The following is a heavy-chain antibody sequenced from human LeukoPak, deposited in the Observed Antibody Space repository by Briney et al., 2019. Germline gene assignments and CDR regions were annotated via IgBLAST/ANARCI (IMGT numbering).Heavy chain of an antibody. CDR3: ARMRSGSYYKYYFDY. D-gene: IGHD1-26*01. V-gene: IGHV2-70*11. CDR2: IDWDDDK. CDR1: GFSLSTSGMC. J-gene: IGHJ4*02. Sequence: ESGPTLVNPTQTLTLTCTFSGFSLSTSGMCVSWIRQPPGKALEWLARIDWDDDKYYITSLKTRLTISKDTSKNQVVLTMTNMDPVDTATYYCARMRSGSYYKYYFDYWGQGTLVTVSS.